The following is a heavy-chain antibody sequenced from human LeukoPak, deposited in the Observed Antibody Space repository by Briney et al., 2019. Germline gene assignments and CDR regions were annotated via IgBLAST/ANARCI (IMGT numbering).Heavy chain of an antibody. CDR3: AKGLTIFGLPEGNWFDP. J-gene: IGHJ5*02. V-gene: IGHV3-30*18. D-gene: IGHD3-3*01. Sequence: GRSLRLSCAASGFTFSSYGMHWVRQAPGKGLEWVAVISYDGSNKYYADSVKGRFTNSRDNSKNTLYLQMNSLRAEDTAVYYCAKGLTIFGLPEGNWFDPWGQGTLVTVSS. CDR1: GFTFSSYG. CDR2: ISYDGSNK.